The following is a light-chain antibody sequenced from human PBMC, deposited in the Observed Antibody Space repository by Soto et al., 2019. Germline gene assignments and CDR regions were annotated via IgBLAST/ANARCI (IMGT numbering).Light chain of an antibody. Sequence: QSVLTQPPSASGTPGQRGTISCSGSSSNIGSNTVNWYQQLPGTAPKLLIYSNNQRPSGVPDRFSGSKPGTSASLAISGLQSEDEADYYCAAWDDSLNGVVFGGGTKLTAL. CDR1: SSNIGSNT. CDR2: SNN. CDR3: AAWDDSLNGVV. V-gene: IGLV1-44*01. J-gene: IGLJ2*01.